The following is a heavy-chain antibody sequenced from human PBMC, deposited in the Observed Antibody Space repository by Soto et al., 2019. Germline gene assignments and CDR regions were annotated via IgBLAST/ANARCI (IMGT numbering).Heavy chain of an antibody. CDR2: IKSKTDGGTT. J-gene: IGHJ3*02. Sequence: LGGSLRLSCAASGFTFSNAWMSWVRQAPGKGLEWVGRIKSKTDGGTTDYAAPVKGRFTISRDDSKNTLYLQMNSLKTEDTAVYYCTTDSRPQYLRCTNGVCYKDDAFDIWGQGTMVTVSS. CDR3: TTDSRPQYLRCTNGVCYKDDAFDI. D-gene: IGHD2-8*01. CDR1: GFTFSNAW. V-gene: IGHV3-15*01.